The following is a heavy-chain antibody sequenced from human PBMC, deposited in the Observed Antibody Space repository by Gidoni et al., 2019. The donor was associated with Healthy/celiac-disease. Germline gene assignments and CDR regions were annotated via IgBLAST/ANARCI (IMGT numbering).Heavy chain of an antibody. CDR3: ATTVVTRPVVLGAFDI. V-gene: IGHV1-69*01. D-gene: IGHD4-17*01. Sequence: QVQLVQSGAEVKKPGSSVKVSCKASGGTFSSYAISWVRQAPGQGLEWMGGIIPIFGTANYAQKFQGRVTITADESTSTAYMELSSLRSEDTAVYYCATTVVTRPVVLGAFDIWGQGTMVTVSS. CDR2: IIPIFGTA. J-gene: IGHJ3*02. CDR1: GGTFSSYA.